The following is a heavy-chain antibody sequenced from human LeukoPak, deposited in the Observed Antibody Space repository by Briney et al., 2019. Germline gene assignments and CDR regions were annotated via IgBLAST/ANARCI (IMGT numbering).Heavy chain of an antibody. CDR2: ISSSGSTI. Sequence: GGSLRLSCAASGFTFSDYYMSWIRQAPGKGLEWVSYISSSGSTIYYADSVKDRFTISRDNAKNSLYLQMNSLRAEDTAVYYCAREPDKLGIYYYMDVWGKGTTVTVSS. CDR3: AREPDKLGIYYYMDV. J-gene: IGHJ6*03. CDR1: GFTFSDYY. D-gene: IGHD7-27*01. V-gene: IGHV3-11*01.